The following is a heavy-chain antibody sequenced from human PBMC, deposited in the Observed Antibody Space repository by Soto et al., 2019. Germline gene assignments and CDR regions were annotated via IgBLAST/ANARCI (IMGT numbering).Heavy chain of an antibody. CDR2: ISGSGGST. D-gene: IGHD3-3*01. CDR1: EFTFSSYA. CDR3: AKGQDYDFWSGSRGSDY. J-gene: IGHJ4*02. V-gene: IGHV3-23*01. Sequence: EVQLLESGGGLGQPGGSLRLSCAASEFTFSSYAMSWVRQAPGKGLEWVSGISGSGGSTYYADSVKGRFTISRDNSKNTVYLQMNSLRAEDTAVYYCAKGQDYDFWSGSRGSDYWGQGTLVTVSS.